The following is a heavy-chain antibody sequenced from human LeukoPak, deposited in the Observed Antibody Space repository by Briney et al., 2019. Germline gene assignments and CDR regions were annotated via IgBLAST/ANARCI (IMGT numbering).Heavy chain of an antibody. CDR3: AKDQLGGYDILTGYYFVGHDAFDI. V-gene: IGHV3-23*01. CDR2: ISGSGGST. D-gene: IGHD3-9*01. J-gene: IGHJ3*02. Sequence: ETLSLTCTVSSGSISSYYWSWVRQAPGKGLEWVSAISGSGGSTYYADSVKGRFTISRDNSKNTLYLQMNSLRAEDTAVYYCAKDQLGGYDILTGYYFVGHDAFDIWGQGTMVTVSS. CDR1: SGSISSYY.